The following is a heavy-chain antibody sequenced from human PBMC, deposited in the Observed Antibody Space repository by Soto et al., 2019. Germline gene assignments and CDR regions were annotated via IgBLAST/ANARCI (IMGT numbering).Heavy chain of an antibody. CDR2: INPNSGGT. CDR1: GYTFTGYY. CDR3: ARRFLYCSGGSCYYDNWFDP. J-gene: IGHJ5*02. D-gene: IGHD2-15*01. V-gene: IGHV1-2*02. Sequence: QVQPVQSGAEVKKPGASVKVSCKASGYTFTGYYMHWVRQAPGQGLEWMGWINPNSGGTNYAQKFQGRVTMTRDTSISTAYMELSRLRSDDTAVYYCARRFLYCSGGSCYYDNWFDPWGQGTLVTVSS.